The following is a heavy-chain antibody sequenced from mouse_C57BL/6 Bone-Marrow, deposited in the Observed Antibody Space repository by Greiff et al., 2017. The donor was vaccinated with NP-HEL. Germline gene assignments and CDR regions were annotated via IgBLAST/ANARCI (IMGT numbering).Heavy chain of an antibody. D-gene: IGHD1-1*01. CDR3: ARWITTVVDY. CDR1: GYTFTSYW. V-gene: IGHV1-59*01. Sequence: QVQLQQPGAELVRPGTSVKLSCKASGYTFTSYWMHWVKQRPGPGLEWIGVIDPSDSYTNYNQKFKGKATLTVDTSSSTAYMQLSSLTSEDSAVYYCARWITTVVDYWGQGTTLTVSS. CDR2: IDPSDSYT. J-gene: IGHJ2*01.